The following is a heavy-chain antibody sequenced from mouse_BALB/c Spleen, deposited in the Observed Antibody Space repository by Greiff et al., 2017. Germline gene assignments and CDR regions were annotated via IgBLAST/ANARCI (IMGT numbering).Heavy chain of an antibody. D-gene: IGHD1-1*02. Sequence: QVHVKQSGAELAKPGASVKMSCKASGYTFTSYWMHWVKQRPGQGLEWIGYINPSTGYTEYNQKFKDKATLTADKSSSTAYMQLSSLTSEDSAVYYCARPLWYWGQGTLVTVSA. V-gene: IGHV1-7*01. CDR3: ARPLWY. CDR2: INPSTGYT. CDR1: GYTFTSYW. J-gene: IGHJ3*01.